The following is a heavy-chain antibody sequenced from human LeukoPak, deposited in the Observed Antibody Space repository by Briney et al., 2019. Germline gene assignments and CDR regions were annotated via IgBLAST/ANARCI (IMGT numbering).Heavy chain of an antibody. CDR3: ARGRLDCSSTSCYYYFDY. CDR2: IYPGDSDT. J-gene: IGHJ4*02. D-gene: IGHD2-2*01. CDR1: GYSFTSYW. Sequence: GESLKISCKGSGYSFTSYWIGWVRQMPGKGLEWMGIIYPGDSDTRYSPSFQGQVTISADESISTAYLQWSSLKASDTAMYYCARGRLDCSSTSCYYYFDYWGQGTLVTVSS. V-gene: IGHV5-51*01.